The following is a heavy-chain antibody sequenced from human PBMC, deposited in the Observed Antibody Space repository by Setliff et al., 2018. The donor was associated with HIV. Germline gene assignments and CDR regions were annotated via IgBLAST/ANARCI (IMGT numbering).Heavy chain of an antibody. CDR3: ARCYYDSSGPTDAFDI. Sequence: ASVKVSCKASGYSFTTNYMHWVRQAPGQGLEWMGLINPSGGRTSYAQKFQGRLTMTRDTSRSTVYMELSSLRSEDTAVYYCARCYYDSSGPTDAFDIWGQGTVVTVSS. D-gene: IGHD3-22*01. CDR2: INPSGGRT. V-gene: IGHV1-46*01. J-gene: IGHJ3*02. CDR1: GYSFTTNY.